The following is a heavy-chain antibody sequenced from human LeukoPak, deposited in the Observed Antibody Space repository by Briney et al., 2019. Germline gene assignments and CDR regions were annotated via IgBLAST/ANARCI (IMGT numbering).Heavy chain of an antibody. J-gene: IGHJ4*02. D-gene: IGHD3-16*01. CDR1: GFTFSRFW. CDR3: VRDWGGPDDY. CDR2: IKQDGSEK. Sequence: GGSLRLSCAPSGFTFSRFWMTWVRQAPGTGLEWVANIKQDGSEKYSVDSVKGRFTISRDNAKNSLYLQMNSLRAEDTAVYYCVRDWGGPDDYWRQGTLVTVSS. V-gene: IGHV3-7*01.